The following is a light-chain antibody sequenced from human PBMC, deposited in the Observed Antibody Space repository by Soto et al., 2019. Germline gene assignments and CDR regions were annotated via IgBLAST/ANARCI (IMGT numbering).Light chain of an antibody. CDR1: QSVLYSSNNKNY. V-gene: IGKV4-1*01. CDR3: QQYYSTPS. Sequence: DIVMTQSPDSLAVSLGERATINCKSSQSVLYSSNNKNYLAWYQQKLGQPPKLRIYWASTRESGVPDRFSGSGSGTDFTLTISSLQAEDVAVYYCQQYYSTPSFGQGTRLEI. J-gene: IGKJ5*01. CDR2: WAS.